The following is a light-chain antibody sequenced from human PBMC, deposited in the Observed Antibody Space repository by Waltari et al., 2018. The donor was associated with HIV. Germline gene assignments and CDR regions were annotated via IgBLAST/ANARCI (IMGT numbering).Light chain of an antibody. V-gene: IGLV2-8*01. CDR2: EVS. CDR3: SSSRV. Sequence: QSALTQPPSASGSPGQSVTISCTGTSSDVGGYNYVSWYQQHPGKAPKLMIYEVSKRPSGVPDRFCGSKSGKTASRTVSGLQAEDEADYYCSSSRVFGGGTKLTVL. J-gene: IGLJ3*02. CDR1: SSDVGGYNY.